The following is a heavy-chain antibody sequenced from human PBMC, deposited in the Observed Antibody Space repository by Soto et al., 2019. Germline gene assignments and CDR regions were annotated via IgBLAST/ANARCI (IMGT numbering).Heavy chain of an antibody. V-gene: IGHV3-21*01. Sequence: GGSLRLSCAASGFTFSSYSMNWVRQAPGKGLEWVSSISSSSSYIYYADSVKGRFTISRDNAKNSLYLQMNSLRAEDRAVYYCARDRGSGHDYWGQGTLVTVSS. CDR1: GFTFSSYS. J-gene: IGHJ4*02. D-gene: IGHD6-19*01. CDR3: ARDRGSGHDY. CDR2: ISSSSSYI.